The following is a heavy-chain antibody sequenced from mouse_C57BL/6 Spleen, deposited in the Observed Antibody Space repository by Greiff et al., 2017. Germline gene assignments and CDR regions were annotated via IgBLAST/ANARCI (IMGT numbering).Heavy chain of an antibody. CDR1: GYTFTSYW. CDR3: ARDSSGYLYYAMDY. V-gene: IGHV1-52*01. J-gene: IGHJ4*01. Sequence: QVQLKQPGAELVRPGSSVKLSCKASGYTFTSYWMHWVKQRPIQGLEWIGNIDPSDSETHYNQKFKDKATLTVDKSSSTAYMQLSSLTSEDSAVYYCARDSSGYLYYAMDYWGQGTSVTVSS. D-gene: IGHD3-2*02. CDR2: IDPSDSET.